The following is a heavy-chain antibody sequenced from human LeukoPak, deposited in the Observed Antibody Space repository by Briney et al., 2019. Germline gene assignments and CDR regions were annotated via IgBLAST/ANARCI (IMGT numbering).Heavy chain of an antibody. CDR3: ARGGTETYYDILTFDY. CDR1: GFTFSSYA. Sequence: GGSLRLSCAASGFTFSSYAMHWVRQAPGKGLEWVAVISYDGSNKYYADSVKGRFTISRDNSKNTLYLQMNSLRAEDTAVYYCARGGTETYYDILTFDYWGQGTLVTVSS. D-gene: IGHD3-9*01. CDR2: ISYDGSNK. J-gene: IGHJ4*02. V-gene: IGHV3-30*04.